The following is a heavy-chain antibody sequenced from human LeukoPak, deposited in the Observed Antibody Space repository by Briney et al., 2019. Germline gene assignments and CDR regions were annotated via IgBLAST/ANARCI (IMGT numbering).Heavy chain of an antibody. Sequence: GGSLRLSCAASGFTFSSYGMHWVRQAPGKGLEWVAVIWYDGSNKYYADSVKGRFTISRDNSKNTLYLQMNSLRADDTAIYYCARNQQLGGHSYYYYGMDVWGQGTTVTVSS. V-gene: IGHV3-33*01. D-gene: IGHD3-16*01. CDR1: GFTFSSYG. J-gene: IGHJ6*02. CDR3: ARNQQLGGHSYYYYGMDV. CDR2: IWYDGSNK.